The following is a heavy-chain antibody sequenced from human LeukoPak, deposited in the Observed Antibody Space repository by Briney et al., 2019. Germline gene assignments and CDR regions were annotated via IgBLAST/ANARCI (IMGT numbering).Heavy chain of an antibody. CDR3: ARVEDGYYYYYYMDV. J-gene: IGHJ6*03. CDR2: IYSGGST. CDR1: GFSFNTYS. D-gene: IGHD5-24*01. Sequence: GGSLRLSCAASGFSFNTYSMSWVRQAPGKGVEWVSVIYSGGSTYYADSVKGRFTISRDNSKNTLYLQMNSLRAEDTAVYYCARVEDGYYYYYYMDVWGKGTTVTVSS. V-gene: IGHV3-66*02.